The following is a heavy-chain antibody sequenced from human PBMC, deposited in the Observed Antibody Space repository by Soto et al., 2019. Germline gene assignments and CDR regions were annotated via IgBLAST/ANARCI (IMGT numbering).Heavy chain of an antibody. J-gene: IGHJ3*02. CDR2: INAGNGNT. Sequence: QVQLVQSGAEVKKPGASVKVSCKASGYTFTSYAMHWVRQAPGQRLEWMGWINAGNGNTKYSQKFQGRVTITRDTSASTAYMELSSLRSEDTAVYYCARDQSGDSFGRAFDIWGQGTMVTVSS. V-gene: IGHV1-3*01. D-gene: IGHD4-17*01. CDR3: ARDQSGDSFGRAFDI. CDR1: GYTFTSYA.